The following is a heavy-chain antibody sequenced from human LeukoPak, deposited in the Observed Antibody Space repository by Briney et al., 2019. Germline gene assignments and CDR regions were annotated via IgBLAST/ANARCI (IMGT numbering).Heavy chain of an antibody. CDR1: GFTFDDYA. Sequence: GGSLRLSCAASGFTFDDYAMHSVRQAPGKGLEWVSGISWNSGSIGYADSVKGRFTISRDNAKNSLYLQMNSLRAEDTALYYCAKDMGHYYDSSGYYSTNAFDIWGQGTMVTVSS. D-gene: IGHD3-22*01. V-gene: IGHV3-9*01. CDR3: AKDMGHYYDSSGYYSTNAFDI. J-gene: IGHJ3*02. CDR2: ISWNSGSI.